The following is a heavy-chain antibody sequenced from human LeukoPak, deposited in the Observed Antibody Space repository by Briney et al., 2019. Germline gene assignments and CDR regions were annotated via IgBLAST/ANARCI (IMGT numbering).Heavy chain of an antibody. CDR2: ISPDGSTT. V-gene: IGHV3-74*03. CDR1: GFTFSRYW. Sequence: GGSLRLSCAASGFTFSRYWMHWVRQAPGKGLMWVSRISPDGSTTLYADSVKGRFTISRDNAKNSLYLQMNSLRDEDTAVYYCARDTEHLYFVFDYWGQGTLVTVSS. J-gene: IGHJ4*02. D-gene: IGHD2-2*02. CDR3: ARDTEHLYFVFDY.